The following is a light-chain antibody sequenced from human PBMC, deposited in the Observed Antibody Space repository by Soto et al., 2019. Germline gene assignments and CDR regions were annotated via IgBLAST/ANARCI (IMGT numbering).Light chain of an antibody. CDR2: DAS. CDR1: QTIGAN. V-gene: IGKV1-39*01. CDR3: QQSYTTVYT. Sequence: DIQMTQSPSSLSASVGDRVTITCRASQTIGANLNWYRHKLGKAPTLLIYDASTLQSGVPSRFSGLGSGTDFALTITSLQPDDSATYSCQQSYTTVYTFGQGTKVEIK. J-gene: IGKJ2*01.